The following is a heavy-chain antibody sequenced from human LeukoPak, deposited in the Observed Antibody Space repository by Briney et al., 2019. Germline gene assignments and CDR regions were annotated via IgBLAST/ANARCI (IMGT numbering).Heavy chain of an antibody. J-gene: IGHJ4*02. CDR1: GYTFTGYY. CDR3: ARSGGMAAAGVIDY. Sequence: RASVKVSCKASGYTFTGYYMHWVRQAPGQGLERLGWINPNSGGTNYAQKFQGWVTMSRDTSISTAYMELSRLRSDDTAVYYCARSGGMAAAGVIDYWGQGTLVTVSS. D-gene: IGHD6-13*01. CDR2: INPNSGGT. V-gene: IGHV1-2*04.